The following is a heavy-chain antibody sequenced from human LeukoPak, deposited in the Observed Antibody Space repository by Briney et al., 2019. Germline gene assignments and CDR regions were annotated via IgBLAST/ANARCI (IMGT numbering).Heavy chain of an antibody. CDR1: GGSISSGSYY. Sequence: SETLSLTCTVSGGSISSGSYYWSWIRQPAGKGLEWIGRIYTSGSTNYNPSLKSRVTISVDTSKDQFSLTLSSVTAADTAVYYCARDSSGDGYSNGYHWGQGTLVTVSS. D-gene: IGHD5-24*01. J-gene: IGHJ5*02. CDR2: IYTSGST. V-gene: IGHV4-61*02. CDR3: ARDSSGDGYSNGYH.